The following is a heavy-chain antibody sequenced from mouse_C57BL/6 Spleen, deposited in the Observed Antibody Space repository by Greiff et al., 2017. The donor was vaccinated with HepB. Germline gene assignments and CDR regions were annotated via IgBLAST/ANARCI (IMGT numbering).Heavy chain of an antibody. V-gene: IGHV1-42*01. D-gene: IGHD1-3*01. CDR2: INPSTGGT. CDR1: GYSFTGYY. J-gene: IGHJ2*01. Sequence: EVQLQQSGPELVKPGASVKISCKASGYSFTGYYMNWVKQSPEKSLEWIGEINPSTGGTTYNQKFKAKATLTVDKSSSTAYMQLKSLTSEDSAVYYCARGGITFLDYWGQGTTLTVSS. CDR3: ARGGITFLDY.